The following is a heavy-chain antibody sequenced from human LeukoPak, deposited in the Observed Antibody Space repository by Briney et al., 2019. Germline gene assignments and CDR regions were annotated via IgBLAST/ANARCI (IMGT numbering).Heavy chain of an antibody. CDR1: GGSISSYY. D-gene: IGHD3-22*01. CDR2: IYYSGST. V-gene: IGHV4-59*01. J-gene: IGHJ4*02. Sequence: SETLSPTCTVSGGSISSYYWSWIRQPPGKGLEWIGHIYYSGSTDYNPSLKSRVTISVDTSKNQFSLNLSSVTAADTAVYYCARSSYYYDSGGYYLYYFDYWGQGTLVTVSS. CDR3: ARSSYYYDSGGYYLYYFDY.